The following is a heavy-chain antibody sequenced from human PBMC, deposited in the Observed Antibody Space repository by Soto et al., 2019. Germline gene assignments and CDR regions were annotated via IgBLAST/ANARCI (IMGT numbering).Heavy chain of an antibody. Sequence: PSETLSLTCTVSGGSISSYYWSWIRQPPGKGLEWIGYIYYSGSTNYNPSLKSRVTISVDTSKNQFSLKLSSVTAADTAVYYCARLKRVVAAHDAFDIWGQGTMVTVSS. CDR2: IYYSGST. D-gene: IGHD2-15*01. CDR1: GGSISSYY. J-gene: IGHJ3*02. CDR3: ARLKRVVAAHDAFDI. V-gene: IGHV4-59*08.